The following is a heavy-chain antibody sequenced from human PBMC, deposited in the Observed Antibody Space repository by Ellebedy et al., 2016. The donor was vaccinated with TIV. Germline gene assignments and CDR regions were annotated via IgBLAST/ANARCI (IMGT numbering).Heavy chain of an antibody. CDR2: ITWNIGSI. J-gene: IGHJ4*02. CDR3: ARDVGYESSGYIPTFDY. CDR1: GFTFDDYA. V-gene: IGHV3-9*01. D-gene: IGHD3-22*01. Sequence: SLKISXAASGFTFDDYAMHWVRQTPGKGLEWVSGITWNIGSIGYADSVKGRFTISRDNSKNTLYLQMNRLRAEDTAVYHCARDVGYESSGYIPTFDYWGQGTPVTVSS.